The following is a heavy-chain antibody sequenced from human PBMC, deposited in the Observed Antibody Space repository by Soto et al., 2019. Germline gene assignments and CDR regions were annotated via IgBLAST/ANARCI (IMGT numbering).Heavy chain of an antibody. V-gene: IGHV3-15*01. CDR2: IKTKADGGTT. Sequence: EVQLVESGGGLVNPGGSLRLSCVVSGLTFSHAWMSWVRQAPGKGLEWVGRIKTKADGGTTDYAAIVKGRFTISRDESNSTLFLQMSGLNTEDSSIYYCTTDRGYCSIPSCRYSYMDVWCKGTTVTVSS. CDR3: TTDRGYCSIPSCRYSYMDV. CDR1: GLTFSHAW. D-gene: IGHD2-2*01. J-gene: IGHJ6*03.